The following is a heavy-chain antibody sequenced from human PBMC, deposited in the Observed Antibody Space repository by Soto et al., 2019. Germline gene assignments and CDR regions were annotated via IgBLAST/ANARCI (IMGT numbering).Heavy chain of an antibody. CDR3: ARGPRVSSTGTGAN. Sequence: GGSLRLSCAVSGFTFSAYWMHWVRQVPGKGLTWVSRISDDGSTATYADSVKGRFIISRDNAKNSLYLEMNTLRADDSGLYYCARGPRVSSTGTGANWGRGTLVTVSS. CDR2: ISDDGSTA. J-gene: IGHJ4*02. CDR1: GFTFSAYW. V-gene: IGHV3-74*01. D-gene: IGHD1-1*01.